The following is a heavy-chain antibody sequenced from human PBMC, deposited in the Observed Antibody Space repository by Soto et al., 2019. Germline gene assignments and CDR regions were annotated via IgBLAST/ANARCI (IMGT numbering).Heavy chain of an antibody. CDR1: GGTFSSYA. CDR2: IIPIFGTA. J-gene: IGHJ4*02. D-gene: IGHD6-19*01. CDR3: AAPGLIAVAGTAFHFDY. Sequence: ASVMVSCKASGGTFSSYAISWVRQAPGQGLEWMGGIIPIFGTANYAQKFQGRVTITADESTSTAYMELSSLRSEDTAVYYCAAPGLIAVAGTAFHFDYWGQGTLVIVSS. V-gene: IGHV1-69*13.